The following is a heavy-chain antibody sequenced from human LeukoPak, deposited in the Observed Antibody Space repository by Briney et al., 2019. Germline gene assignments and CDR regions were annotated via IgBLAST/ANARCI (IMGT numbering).Heavy chain of an antibody. J-gene: IGHJ4*02. CDR1: GGSISSSSYY. V-gene: IGHV4-31*03. CDR2: IYYSGST. D-gene: IGHD3-10*01. CDR3: ARSYGSGSYDY. Sequence: SETLSLTCTVSGGSISSSSYYWGWVRQPPGKGLEWIGYIYYSGSTYYNPSLKSRVTISVDTSKNQFSLKLSSVTAADTAVYYCARSYGSGSYDYWGQGTLVTVSS.